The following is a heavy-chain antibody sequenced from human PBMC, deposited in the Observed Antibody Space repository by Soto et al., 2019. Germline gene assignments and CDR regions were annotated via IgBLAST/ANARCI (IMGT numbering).Heavy chain of an antibody. V-gene: IGHV4-30-2*01. J-gene: IGHJ6*02. D-gene: IGHD1-1*01. Sequence: TLALTCTVSGGSISTPGYSWSLILQPPGKAPEWIRYADHTGNAYPKPSLKGRVTISLDGAKKQFSLKMTSVTAADTGLYYCARRRSTIRPYDDYGMDVWGQGTTVTVSS. CDR2: ADHTGNA. CDR1: GGSISTPGYS. CDR3: ARRRSTIRPYDDYGMDV.